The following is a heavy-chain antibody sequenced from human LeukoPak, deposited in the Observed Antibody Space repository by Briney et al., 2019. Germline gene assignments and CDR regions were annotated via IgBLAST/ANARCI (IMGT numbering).Heavy chain of an antibody. Sequence: GGTLRLSCAASGFIFSSYSMNWVRQAPGKGLEWVSFISTSSSYIYYADSVKGRFTISRDNAKNSLYLQMNSLRAEDTAVYYCARASSSWYYFDYWGQGTLVTVSS. J-gene: IGHJ4*02. CDR2: ISTSSSYI. D-gene: IGHD6-13*01. CDR3: ARASSSWYYFDY. V-gene: IGHV3-21*01. CDR1: GFIFSSYS.